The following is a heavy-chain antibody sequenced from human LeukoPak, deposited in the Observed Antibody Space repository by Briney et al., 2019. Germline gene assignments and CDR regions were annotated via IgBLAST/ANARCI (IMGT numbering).Heavy chain of an antibody. D-gene: IGHD5-24*01. CDR2: ISPTGGST. Sequence: ASVKVSCKASGYTFNNYGISWVRQAPGQGPEWMGLISPTGGSTAYAQKFQGRVTLTRDMSTSTDYLELSSLRSEDTAVYYCARDNSVRDEAWWFYPWGQGTLVTVSS. V-gene: IGHV1-46*02. CDR3: ARDNSVRDEAWWFYP. J-gene: IGHJ5*02. CDR1: GYTFNNYG.